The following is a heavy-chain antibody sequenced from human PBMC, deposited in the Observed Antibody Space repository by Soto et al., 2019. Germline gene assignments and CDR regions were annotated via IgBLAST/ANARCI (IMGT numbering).Heavy chain of an antibody. V-gene: IGHV5-10-1*01. Sequence: PGESLKISCKGSGYSFASYWISWVRQMPAKGLEWMGRIDPSDSYANYSPSFQGHVTFSADKSISTAYLQWSSLRASDTAMYYCARHKAFYYDSSGAWGQGTTVTVSS. CDR3: ARHKAFYYDSSGA. J-gene: IGHJ5*02. CDR2: IDPSDSYA. CDR1: GYSFASYW. D-gene: IGHD3-22*01.